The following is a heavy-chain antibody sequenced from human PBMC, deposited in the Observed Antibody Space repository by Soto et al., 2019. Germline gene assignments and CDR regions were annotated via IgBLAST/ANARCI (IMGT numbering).Heavy chain of an antibody. J-gene: IGHJ5*02. CDR1: GGSINISGYY. CDR2: IFYTGST. Sequence: SETLSLTCTVSGGSINISGYYWGWLRQPPGKGLEWIGSIFYTGSTYYNPSVKSRVSMSVDTSKNQFSLKLSSVTAADTAVYYCAIRGLNDPFAPWGQGTLVTVSS. D-gene: IGHD1-1*01. V-gene: IGHV4-39*01. CDR3: AIRGLNDPFAP.